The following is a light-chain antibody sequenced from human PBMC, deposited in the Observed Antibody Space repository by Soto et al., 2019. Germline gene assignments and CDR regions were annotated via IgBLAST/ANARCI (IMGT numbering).Light chain of an antibody. V-gene: IGKV3-20*01. J-gene: IGKJ5*01. CDR1: QSVSSN. CDR3: QQYGSSEII. Sequence: MVMTQSPATLSVSPGERATLSCRASQSVSSNLAWYQQKPGQAPRLLIYDISSRATGIPDRFSGSVSGTDFTLTITRLEPEDFAVFYCQQYGSSEIIFGQGTRLEIK. CDR2: DIS.